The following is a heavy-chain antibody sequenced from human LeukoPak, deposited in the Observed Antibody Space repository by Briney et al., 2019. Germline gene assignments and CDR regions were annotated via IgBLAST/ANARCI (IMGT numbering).Heavy chain of an antibody. CDR1: GYTFTGYY. CDR3: AKDFKGYDSTGWSFDY. V-gene: IGHV1-2*02. J-gene: IGHJ4*02. Sequence: ASVKVSCKASGYTFTGYYMHWVRQAPGQGLEWMGWINPNSGGTNYAQKFQGRVTMTRDTSISTAYMELSRLRSDDTAVYYCAKDFKGYDSTGWSFDYWGQGTLVTVSS. CDR2: INPNSGGT. D-gene: IGHD3-22*01.